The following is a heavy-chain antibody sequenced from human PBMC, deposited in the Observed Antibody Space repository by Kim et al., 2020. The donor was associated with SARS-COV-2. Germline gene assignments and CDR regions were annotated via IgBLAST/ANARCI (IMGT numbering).Heavy chain of an antibody. V-gene: IGHV3-48*02. J-gene: IGHJ4*02. Sequence: VKGRLTISRDNAKNSLYLQMNSLRDEETAVYYCARVVVVPAAGAFYFDYWGQGTLVTVSS. CDR3: ARVVVVPAAGAFYFDY. D-gene: IGHD2-2*01.